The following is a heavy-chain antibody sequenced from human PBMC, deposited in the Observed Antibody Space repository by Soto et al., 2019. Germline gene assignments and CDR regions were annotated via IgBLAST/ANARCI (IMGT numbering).Heavy chain of an antibody. CDR3: AKDLRFLEWTPAWFDP. V-gene: IGHV3-23*01. CDR2: ISGSGGST. Sequence: TGGSLRLSCAASGFTFSSYAMSWVRQAPGKGLEWVSAISGSGGSTYYADSVKGRFTISRDNSKNTLYLQMNSLRAEDTAVYYCAKDLRFLEWTPAWFDPWGQGTLVTVS. D-gene: IGHD3-3*01. CDR1: GFTFSSYA. J-gene: IGHJ5*02.